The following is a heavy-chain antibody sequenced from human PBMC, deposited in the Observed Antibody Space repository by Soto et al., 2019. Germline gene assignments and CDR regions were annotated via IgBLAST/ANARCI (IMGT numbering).Heavy chain of an antibody. CDR2: ISYDGSNK. D-gene: IGHD4-4*01. J-gene: IGHJ4*02. V-gene: IGHV3-30-3*01. CDR1: GFTFSSYA. CDR3: ARDQRGGYNNCPDY. Sequence: GSLRLSCAASGFTFSSYAMHWVRQAPGKGLEWVAVISYDGSNKYYADSVKGRFTISRDNSKNTLYLQMNSLRAEDTAVYYCARDQRGGYNNCPDYWGQGTLVTVSS.